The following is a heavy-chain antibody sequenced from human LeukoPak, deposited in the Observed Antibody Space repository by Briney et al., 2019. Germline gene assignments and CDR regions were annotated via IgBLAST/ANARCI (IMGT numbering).Heavy chain of an antibody. Sequence: SETLSLTCAVSGGSISSYDLSWIRQPAGKGLEWIGRIYTSGSTNYNPSLKSRVTMSVDTSKNQFSLKLSSVTAADTAVYYCARDATYYYGSGSYHRWFDPWGQGTLVTVSS. V-gene: IGHV4-4*07. CDR1: GGSISSYD. J-gene: IGHJ5*02. CDR2: IYTSGST. CDR3: ARDATYYYGSGSYHRWFDP. D-gene: IGHD3-10*01.